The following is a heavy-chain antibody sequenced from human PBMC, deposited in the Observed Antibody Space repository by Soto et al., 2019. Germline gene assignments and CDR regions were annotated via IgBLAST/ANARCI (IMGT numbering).Heavy chain of an antibody. Sequence: ASVKVSCKASGYTFTSYDINWVRQATGQGLEWMGWMNPNSGNTGYAQKFQGRVTMTRNTSISTAYMELSSLRSEDTAVYYCARGRSGDFWSGYYLDAFDIWGQGTMVTVSS. V-gene: IGHV1-8*01. CDR2: MNPNSGNT. J-gene: IGHJ3*02. D-gene: IGHD3-3*01. CDR1: GYTFTSYD. CDR3: ARGRSGDFWSGYYLDAFDI.